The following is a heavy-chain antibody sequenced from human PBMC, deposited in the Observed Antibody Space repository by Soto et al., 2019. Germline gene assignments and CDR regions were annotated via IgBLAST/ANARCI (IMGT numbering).Heavy chain of an antibody. CDR2: VYYSGST. J-gene: IGHJ3*01. Sequence: PSETLSLTCTISGGSISSSSYFWGWIRQPPGKGLEWIGSVYYSGSTYYNPSLKSRVTISVDTSKNQFSLNVSSVTAADTALYYCARHSTGWYAAFDVWDQGTMVTVSS. CDR3: ARHSTGWYAAFDV. V-gene: IGHV4-39*01. D-gene: IGHD6-19*01. CDR1: GGSISSSSYF.